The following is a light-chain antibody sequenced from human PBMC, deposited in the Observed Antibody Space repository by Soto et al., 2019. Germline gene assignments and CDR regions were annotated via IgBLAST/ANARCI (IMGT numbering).Light chain of an antibody. CDR2: EAS. Sequence: IHLSQCPSFLSSSFGDRVTITCRASQGISSYLAWYQQKPGQAPNLLIYEASNLESGVPSRFSGSGSGTECTITISSLKKVDGATYDCHQYSSFTWTFGQGTKVDI. J-gene: IGKJ1*01. CDR3: HQYSSFTWT. CDR1: QGISSY. V-gene: IGKV1-9*01.